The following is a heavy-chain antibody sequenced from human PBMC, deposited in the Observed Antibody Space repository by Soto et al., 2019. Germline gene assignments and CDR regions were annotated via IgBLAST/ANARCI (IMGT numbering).Heavy chain of an antibody. CDR3: AKRRGAGGHFDY. CDR1: GFTFSSYA. D-gene: IGHD2-15*01. J-gene: IGHJ4*02. V-gene: IGHV3-23*01. CDR2: VSIGGST. Sequence: DVQLLESGGGLVQPEGSLRLSCAASGFTFSSYAMGWVCQGPGKGLEWVAVVSIGGSTHYADSVRGRFTISRDNSKNTLSLQMNSLTAEDTAVYFCAKRRGAGGHFDYRGQGALVTVSS.